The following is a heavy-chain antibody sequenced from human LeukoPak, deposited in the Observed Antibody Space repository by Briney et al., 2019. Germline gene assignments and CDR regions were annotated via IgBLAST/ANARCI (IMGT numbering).Heavy chain of an antibody. V-gene: IGHV5-51*01. CDR1: GYRFTSYW. CDR3: ASSSAYDYVWGSSAIDY. J-gene: IGHJ4*02. D-gene: IGHD3-16*01. CDR2: IYAGDSDT. Sequence: GESLKISCKGSGYRFTSYWIGWVRQMPGKGLEWMGIIYAGDSDTRYSRSFQGQVTISADRSISTAYLQWSSLKASHTAMYYCASSSAYDYVWGSSAIDYWGQGTLVTVSS.